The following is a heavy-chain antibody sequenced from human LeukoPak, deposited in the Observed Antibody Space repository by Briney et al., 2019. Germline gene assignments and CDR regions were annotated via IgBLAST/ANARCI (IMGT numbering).Heavy chain of an antibody. V-gene: IGHV3-7*01. CDR1: GFTFSSYW. CDR2: IKQDGSEK. J-gene: IGHJ4*02. Sequence: GGSLRLSCAASGFTFSSYWMSWVRQAPGKGLEWVANIKQDGSEKYYVASVKRRFTTYRDNAKNSLYLQMNSLRAEDTAVYYCARDFWSGYSDYWGQGTLVTVSS. D-gene: IGHD3-3*01. CDR3: ARDFWSGYSDY.